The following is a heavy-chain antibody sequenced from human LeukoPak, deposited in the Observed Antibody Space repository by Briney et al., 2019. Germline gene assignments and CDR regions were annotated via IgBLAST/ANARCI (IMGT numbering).Heavy chain of an antibody. CDR1: GGSISSYY. CDR2: IHYSGTT. Sequence: SETLSLTCTVSGGSISSYYWSWIRQPPGEGLEWIGYIHYSGTTNYDPSLKSRVTISVDTSKNQFSLKLSSVTAADTAVYYCARHYDILTGYSAYAFDIWGQGTMVTVSS. J-gene: IGHJ3*02. D-gene: IGHD3-9*01. V-gene: IGHV4-59*08. CDR3: ARHYDILTGYSAYAFDI.